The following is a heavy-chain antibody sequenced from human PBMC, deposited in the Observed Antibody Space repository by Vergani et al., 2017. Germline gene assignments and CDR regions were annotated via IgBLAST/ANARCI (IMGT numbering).Heavy chain of an antibody. D-gene: IGHD2-15*01. Sequence: EVEVVESGGGLVQPGGSLRLSCAASGFTFDDYAMHWVRQAPGKGLEWVSVITWDGGHTYYADSVKGRFIISRDNSKNSLYLQMNSLRAEDTALYYCAKETVVAATPGYYYGMDVWGQGTTVTVSS. CDR1: GFTFDDYA. CDR3: AKETVVAATPGYYYGMDV. J-gene: IGHJ6*02. CDR2: ITWDGGHT. V-gene: IGHV3-43D*04.